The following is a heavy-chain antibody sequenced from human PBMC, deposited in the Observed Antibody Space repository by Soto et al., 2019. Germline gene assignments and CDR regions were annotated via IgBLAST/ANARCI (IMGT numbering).Heavy chain of an antibody. Sequence: QVQLVQSGAEVKKPGSSVKVSCKASGGTFSSYAISGVRQAPGQGLEWMGGIIPIFGTANYAQKFQGRVTITADESTNTDYMQLSSLRSEDTAVYYCARHSGSSRINWYFDLWGRGTLVTVSS. CDR1: GGTFSSYA. J-gene: IGHJ2*01. CDR3: ARHSGSSRINWYFDL. D-gene: IGHD1-26*01. CDR2: IIPIFGTA. V-gene: IGHV1-69*01.